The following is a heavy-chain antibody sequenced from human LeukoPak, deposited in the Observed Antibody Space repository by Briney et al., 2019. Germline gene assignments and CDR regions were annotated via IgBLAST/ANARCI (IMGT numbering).Heavy chain of an antibody. CDR1: GFTFSSYG. Sequence: PGRSLRLSCAASGFTFSSYGMHWVRQAPGKGLEWVAVISYDGSNKYYADSVKGRFTISRDNCKNTLYLQMNSLRAEDTAVYYCAKESRASSSWYVATGNYFDYWGQGTLVTVSS. CDR3: AKESRASSSWYVATGNYFDY. D-gene: IGHD6-13*01. V-gene: IGHV3-30*18. J-gene: IGHJ4*02. CDR2: ISYDGSNK.